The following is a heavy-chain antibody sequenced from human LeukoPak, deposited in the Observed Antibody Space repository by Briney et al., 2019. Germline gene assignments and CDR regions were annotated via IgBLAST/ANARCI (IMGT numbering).Heavy chain of an antibody. V-gene: IGHV1-69*06. CDR1: GGTFSSYA. CDR3: AKEIGFGDARCFDY. D-gene: IGHD2-21*02. Sequence: GSSVKVSCKASGGTFSSYAISWVRQAPGQGLEWMGGIIPIFGTANYAQKFQGRVTITADKSTSTAYMELSSLRSEDTAVYYCAKEIGFGDARCFDYWGQGTLVSVSS. J-gene: IGHJ4*02. CDR2: IIPIFGTA.